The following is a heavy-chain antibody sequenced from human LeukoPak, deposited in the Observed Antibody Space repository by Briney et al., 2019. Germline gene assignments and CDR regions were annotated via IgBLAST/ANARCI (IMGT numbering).Heavy chain of an antibody. Sequence: GGSLRLSCAGSGFTFSSYGMHWVRQAPGKGLEWVAFIRYDGSNKYYADSVKGRFTISRDNSKNTLYLQMNSLRAEDTAVYYCAKNFDWLLYFSYWGQGTLVTVSS. V-gene: IGHV3-30*02. D-gene: IGHD3-9*01. J-gene: IGHJ4*02. CDR1: GFTFSSYG. CDR3: AKNFDWLLYFSY. CDR2: IRYDGSNK.